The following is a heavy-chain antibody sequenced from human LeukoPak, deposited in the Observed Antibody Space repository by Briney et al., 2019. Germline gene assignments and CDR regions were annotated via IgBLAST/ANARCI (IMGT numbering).Heavy chain of an antibody. CDR3: AGGKALYYYYYMDV. V-gene: IGHV3-48*03. D-gene: IGHD3-16*01. J-gene: IGHJ6*03. CDR2: ISSSGSTI. CDR1: GFTFSSYE. Sequence: GGSLRLSCAASGFTFSSYEMNWVRQAPGKGLEWVSYISSSGSTIYYADSVKGRFTISRDNAKNSLYLQMNSLRAEDTAVYYCAGGKALYYYYYMDVWGKGTTVTVSS.